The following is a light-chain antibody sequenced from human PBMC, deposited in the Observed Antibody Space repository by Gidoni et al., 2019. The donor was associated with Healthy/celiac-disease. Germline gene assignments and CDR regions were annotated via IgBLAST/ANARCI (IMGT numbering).Light chain of an antibody. CDR2: EVS. Sequence: SDLPQPPSASGSPGQSVTISCTGTSSDVGRYNYVTWYQQHPVKAPTLMIYEVSKRPSGVPDRFSGSKSGNTASLTVSGLQAEDEADYYFSSYAGSNVVVFGGGTKLTVL. J-gene: IGLJ2*01. CDR1: SSDVGRYNY. V-gene: IGLV2-8*01. CDR3: SSYAGSNVVV.